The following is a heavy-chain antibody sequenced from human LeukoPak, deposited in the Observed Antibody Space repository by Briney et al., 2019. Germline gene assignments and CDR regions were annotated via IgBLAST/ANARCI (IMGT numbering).Heavy chain of an antibody. J-gene: IGHJ4*02. D-gene: IGHD5-24*01. CDR3: ARGVYGDDYNSFGY. Sequence: GGSLRLSCAVSGFIVSSNHMNWVRQAPGKGLEWVSVIYSGGYSGGGPFYADSVKGRFTTSSDSSKNTLFLQMNSLRAEDTAVYYCARGVYGDDYNSFGYWGLGILVTVSS. V-gene: IGHV3-66*01. CDR1: GFIVSSNH. CDR2: IYSGGYSGGGP.